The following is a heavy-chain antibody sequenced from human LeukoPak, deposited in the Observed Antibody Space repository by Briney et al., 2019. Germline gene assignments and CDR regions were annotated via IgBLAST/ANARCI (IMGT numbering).Heavy chain of an antibody. J-gene: IGHJ4*02. CDR2: ISGGGDSA. Sequence: GGSLRLSCIASGFSFSGYAMSWVRQAPGKGLEWVSAISGGGDSAYYADSVQGRFTISRDNSKNTLYLQMNSLRAEDTAVYYCLRKYDSSGYFDYWGQGTLVTVSS. V-gene: IGHV3-23*01. CDR3: LRKYDSSGYFDY. CDR1: GFSFSGYA. D-gene: IGHD3-22*01.